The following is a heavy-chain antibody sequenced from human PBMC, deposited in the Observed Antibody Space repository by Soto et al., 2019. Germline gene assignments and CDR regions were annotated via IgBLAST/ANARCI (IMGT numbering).Heavy chain of an antibody. CDR1: GFTFSSYA. D-gene: IGHD2-15*01. CDR3: AKASIVVVVAATLWDWYFDL. CDR2: ISGSGGST. Sequence: GGSLRLSCAASGFTFSSYAMSWVRQAPGKGLEWVSAISGSGGSTYYADSVKGRFTISRDNSKNTLYLQMNSLRAEDTAVYYCAKASIVVVVAATLWDWYFDLWGRGTLVTVSS. V-gene: IGHV3-23*01. J-gene: IGHJ2*01.